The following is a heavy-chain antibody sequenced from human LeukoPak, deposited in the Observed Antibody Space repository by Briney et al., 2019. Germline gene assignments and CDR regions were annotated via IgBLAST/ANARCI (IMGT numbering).Heavy chain of an antibody. CDR1: GYTFTSYD. CDR3: ARGRGSSSWYDY. V-gene: IGHV1-8*01. Sequence: APVKVSCKASGYTFTSYDINWVRQATGQGLEWMGWMNPNSGNTGYAQKFQGRVTMTRNTSISTAYMELSSLRSEDTAVYYCARGRGSSSWYDYWGQGTLVTVSS. CDR2: MNPNSGNT. D-gene: IGHD6-13*01. J-gene: IGHJ4*02.